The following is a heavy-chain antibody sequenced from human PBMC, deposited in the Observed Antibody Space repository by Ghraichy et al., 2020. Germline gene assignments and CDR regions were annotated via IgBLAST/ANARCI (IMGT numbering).Heavy chain of an antibody. CDR1: GFTFEDYS. CDR3: ARDLFRGDDYNFIYYSGMDV. J-gene: IGHJ6*02. CDR2: ISWDGEIT. V-gene: IGHV3-43*01. D-gene: IGHD5-24*01. Sequence: GGSLRLSCAASGFTFEDYSMHWVRQAPGKGLEWVSLISWDGEITYYAESVKGRFTISRDNSKNSLYLQMNSLRSEDTALYYCARDLFRGDDYNFIYYSGMDVWGQGTTVTVSS.